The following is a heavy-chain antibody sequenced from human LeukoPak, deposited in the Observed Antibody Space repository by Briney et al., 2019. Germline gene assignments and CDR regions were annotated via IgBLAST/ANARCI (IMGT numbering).Heavy chain of an antibody. D-gene: IGHD5-12*01. CDR2: IYYSGST. J-gene: IGHJ4*02. CDR3: ARVGVSGYDAGSDY. CDR1: GGSISSYY. V-gene: IGHV4-59*12. Sequence: SETLSLTCTVSGGSISSYYWSWIRQPAGKGLEWIGYIYYSGSTSYNPSLKSRVAISVDTSKNQFSLKLSSVTAADTAVYYCARVGVSGYDAGSDYWGQGTLVTVSS.